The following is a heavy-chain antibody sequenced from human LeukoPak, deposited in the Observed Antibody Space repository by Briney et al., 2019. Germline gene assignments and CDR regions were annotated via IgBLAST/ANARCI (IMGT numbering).Heavy chain of an antibody. V-gene: IGHV1-8*01. J-gene: IGHJ4*02. CDR2: MNPNSGNT. Sequence: ASVKVSCKASGYTFTSYDINWVRQATGQGLEWMGWMNPNSGNTGYAQKFQGRVTMTRNTSISTAYMELSSLRSEDTAVYYCARGLRFDPGLRVIVEMIYWGQGTLVTVSS. CDR3: ARGLRFDPGLRVIVEMIY. CDR1: GYTFTSYD. D-gene: IGHD5-24*01.